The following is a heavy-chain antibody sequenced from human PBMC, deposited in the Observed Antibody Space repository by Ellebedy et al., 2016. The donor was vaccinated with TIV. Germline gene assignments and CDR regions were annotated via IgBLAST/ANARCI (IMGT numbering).Heavy chain of an antibody. J-gene: IGHJ5*02. Sequence: PGGSLRLSCAASGFTFSSHAMHWVRQAPGKGLEWVAVIPYDGSNKYYPDSVKGRFAISRDNSKSTLFLQMNSLRPEDTAVYYCARESTYCGADCYSLSDHWGQGALVTVSA. D-gene: IGHD2-21*02. CDR1: GFTFSSHA. CDR3: ARESTYCGADCYSLSDH. V-gene: IGHV3-30*09. CDR2: IPYDGSNK.